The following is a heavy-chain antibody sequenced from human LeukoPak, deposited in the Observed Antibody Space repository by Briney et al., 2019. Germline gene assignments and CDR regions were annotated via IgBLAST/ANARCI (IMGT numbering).Heavy chain of an antibody. CDR1: GFTFSTYS. CDR3: ARDRLGRGMNDY. V-gene: IGHV3-48*01. CDR2: ISSGSSII. J-gene: IGHJ4*02. Sequence: GGSLRLSCEASGFTFSTYSMNWVRQAPGQGLEWVSYISSGSSIIYYADSVKGRFTISRDNAKNSLYLQMNSLRAEDTAVYYCARDRLGRGMNDYWGQGTLVTVSS. D-gene: IGHD3-16*01.